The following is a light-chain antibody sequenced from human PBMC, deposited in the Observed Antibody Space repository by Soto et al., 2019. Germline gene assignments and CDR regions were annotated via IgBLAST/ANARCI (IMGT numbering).Light chain of an antibody. J-gene: IGLJ1*01. CDR2: EVS. CDR3: FSYTSSGTYV. V-gene: IGLV2-14*01. CDR1: SSDVGNYKY. Sequence: QSGMTQHPSVSGSPGQSITISCTGTSSDVGNYKYVSWYQQHPGKAPKLMIYEVSNRPSGVSNRFSGSKSGNTASLTISGLQAEDETDYYCFSYTSSGTYVFGTGTKVTVL.